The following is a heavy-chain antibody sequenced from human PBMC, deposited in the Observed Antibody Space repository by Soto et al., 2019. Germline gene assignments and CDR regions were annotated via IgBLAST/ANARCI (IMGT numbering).Heavy chain of an antibody. D-gene: IGHD2-15*01. Sequence: PGGSLRLSCAASGFTFSTYSMNWVRQAPGKGLEWVSYISSKSSTKYYTDSVKGRFTISRDNAKNSLYLQMNSLRAEDTAVYYCARDPSVVVVAATPYYYYGMDVWGQGTTVTVSS. CDR2: ISSKSSTK. J-gene: IGHJ6*02. CDR3: ARDPSVVVVAATPYYYYGMDV. V-gene: IGHV3-48*04. CDR1: GFTFSTYS.